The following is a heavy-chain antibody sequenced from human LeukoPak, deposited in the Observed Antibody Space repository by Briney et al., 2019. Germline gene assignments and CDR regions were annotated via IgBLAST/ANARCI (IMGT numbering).Heavy chain of an antibody. J-gene: IGHJ6*02. CDR2: IYYSGST. V-gene: IGHV4-59*01. Sequence: PSETLSLTCTVSGGSISSYYWSWIRQPPGKGLEWIGYIYYSGSTNYNPSLKSRVTISVDTSKNQFSLKLSSVTAADTAVYYCARAYHYGSGSYYPYYYYYYGMDVWGQGTTVTVSS. CDR1: GGSISSYY. D-gene: IGHD3-10*01. CDR3: ARAYHYGSGSYYPYYYYYYGMDV.